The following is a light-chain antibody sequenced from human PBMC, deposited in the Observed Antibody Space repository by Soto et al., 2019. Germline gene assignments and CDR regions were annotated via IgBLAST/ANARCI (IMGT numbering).Light chain of an antibody. CDR2: EVS. CDR1: SSDVGGYNY. CDR3: SSYTSSSILV. V-gene: IGLV2-14*01. Sequence: QSALTQPASVSGSPGQSITISCTGTSSDVGGYNYVSWYQQHPGKAPKLMIYEVSNRPSGVSNRFSGSKSGNTASLTISGLQAEDEADYYCSSYTSSSILVFRTGTKLTVL. J-gene: IGLJ1*01.